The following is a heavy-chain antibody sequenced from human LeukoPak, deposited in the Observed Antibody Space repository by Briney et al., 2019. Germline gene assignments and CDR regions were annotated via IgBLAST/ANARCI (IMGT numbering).Heavy chain of an antibody. V-gene: IGHV3-9*01. CDR2: ISWNSDNI. D-gene: IGHD5-18*01. CDR1: GFTFDDYA. J-gene: IGHJ4*02. Sequence: GRSLRLSCAASGFTFDDYAMHWVRQAPGKGLEWVSGISWNSDNIGYVDSVKGRFTISRDNAKNSLYLQMNSLRAEDTALYYCAKARGYSYGSIDYWGQGTLVTVSS. CDR3: AKARGYSYGSIDY.